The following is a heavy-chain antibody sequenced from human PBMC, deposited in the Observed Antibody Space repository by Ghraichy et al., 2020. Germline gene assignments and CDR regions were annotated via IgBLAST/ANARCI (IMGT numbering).Heavy chain of an antibody. CDR2: IYYSGST. J-gene: IGHJ6*02. Sequence: SETLSLTCTVSGGSISSSSYYWGWIRQPPGKGLEWIGSIYYSGSTYYNPSLKSRVTISVDTSKNQFSLKLSSVTAADTAVYYCAIPSIAARGGMDVWGQGTTVTVSS. CDR3: AIPSIAARGGMDV. V-gene: IGHV4-39*01. CDR1: GGSISSSSYY. D-gene: IGHD6-6*01.